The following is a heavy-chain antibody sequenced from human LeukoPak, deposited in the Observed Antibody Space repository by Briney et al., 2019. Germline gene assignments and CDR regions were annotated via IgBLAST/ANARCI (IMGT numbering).Heavy chain of an antibody. J-gene: IGHJ3*02. CDR2: IGTAGDT. CDR1: GFTFSSYD. CDR3: ARGSGPDALDI. D-gene: IGHD2-15*01. V-gene: IGHV3-13*01. Sequence: GGSLRLSCAASGFTFSSYDMHWVRQATGKGLEWVSAIGTAGDTYYPGSVKGRFTISRENAKNSLYLQMNSLRAGDTAVYYCARGSGPDALDIWGQGTMVTVSS.